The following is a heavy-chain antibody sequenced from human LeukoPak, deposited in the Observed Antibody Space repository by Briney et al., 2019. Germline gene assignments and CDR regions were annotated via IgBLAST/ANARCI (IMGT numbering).Heavy chain of an antibody. CDR3: VRERTGRGAFDI. V-gene: IGHV3-53*01. Sequence: GGSLRLSCAASGFTVSTNYISWVRQAPGMGLEWVSVFYPAGTTYYADSVKGRFTISRDNSENTLSLQMNSLRAEDTAIYYCVRERTGRGAFDIWGQGTMVTVSS. CDR2: FYPAGTT. D-gene: IGHD3/OR15-3a*01. J-gene: IGHJ3*02. CDR1: GFTVSTNY.